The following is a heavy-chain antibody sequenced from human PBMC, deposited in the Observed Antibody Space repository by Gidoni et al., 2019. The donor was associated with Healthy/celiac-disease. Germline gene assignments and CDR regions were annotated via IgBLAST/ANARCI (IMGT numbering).Heavy chain of an antibody. CDR3: ARDGGELDTAMVD. Sequence: QLQLQESGPGLVKPSATLSLTCTVSGGSIRSSSYYWGWIRQPPGKGLEWIGNIYYSGSTYYNPSLKSRVTISVDTSKNQFSLKLSSVTAADTAVYYCARDGGELDTAMVDWGQGTLVTVSS. CDR2: IYYSGST. J-gene: IGHJ4*02. V-gene: IGHV4-39*07. D-gene: IGHD5-18*01. CDR1: GGSIRSSSYY.